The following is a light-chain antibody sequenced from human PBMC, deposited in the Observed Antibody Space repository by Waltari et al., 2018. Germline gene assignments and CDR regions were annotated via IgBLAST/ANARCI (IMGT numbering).Light chain of an antibody. CDR2: DVN. V-gene: IGLV2-14*03. CDR3: SSFTSTHTYV. J-gene: IGLJ1*01. Sequence: QSALTQPAPVSGSPGQSITISCTGTSSDVGGYNYVAWYQTHPGKAPKLIIYDVNNWPSGVSNRFSGSKSGNTASLTISGLQAEDEADYFCSSFTSTHTYVFGSGTKVNVL. CDR1: SSDVGGYNY.